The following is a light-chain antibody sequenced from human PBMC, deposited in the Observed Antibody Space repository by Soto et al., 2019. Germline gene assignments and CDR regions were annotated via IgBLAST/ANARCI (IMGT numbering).Light chain of an antibody. Sequence: QSAPTQPPSASGSPGQSVTISCTGTGSDVGGYKYVSWYQQHPGKAPKLIIYEVNKRPSGVPDRFSGSKSGNTASLTVSGLQGEDEADYYCSSYAGSNNVIFGGGTKLTVL. J-gene: IGLJ2*01. CDR2: EVN. V-gene: IGLV2-8*01. CDR3: SSYAGSNNVI. CDR1: GSDVGGYKY.